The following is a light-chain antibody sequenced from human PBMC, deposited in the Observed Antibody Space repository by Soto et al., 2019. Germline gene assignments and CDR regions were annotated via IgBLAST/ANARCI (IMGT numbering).Light chain of an antibody. CDR2: DVS. V-gene: IGLV2-14*01. Sequence: QSVLTQPASVSGSPGQSITISCTGTSSDVGGYNYVSWYQQHPGKAPKLMIYDVSNRPSGVSNRFSGSKSGNTASLTISGFQAEDEADYYCSSYTSSSTGVFGGGTKVTVL. CDR1: SSDVGGYNY. CDR3: SSYTSSSTGV. J-gene: IGLJ2*01.